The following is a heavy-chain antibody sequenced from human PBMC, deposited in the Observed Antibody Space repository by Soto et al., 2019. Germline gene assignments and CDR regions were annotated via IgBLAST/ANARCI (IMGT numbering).Heavy chain of an antibody. J-gene: IGHJ6*02. CDR3: ARDRRDDYVWGSYRDYYYGMDV. Sequence: SETLSLTCTVSGGSISSGDYYWSWIRQPPGKGLEWIGYIYYSGSTYYNPSLKSRVTISVDTSKNQFSLKLSSVTAADTAVYYCARDRRDDYVWGSYRDYYYGMDVWGQGTTVTVSS. D-gene: IGHD3-16*02. CDR2: IYYSGST. V-gene: IGHV4-30-4*01. CDR1: GGSISSGDYY.